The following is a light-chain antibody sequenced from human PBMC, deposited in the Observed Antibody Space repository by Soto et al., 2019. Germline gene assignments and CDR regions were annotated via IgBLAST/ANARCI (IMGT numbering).Light chain of an antibody. CDR3: QQYGSSGT. CDR2: DAS. V-gene: IGKV3-11*01. CDR1: QSLSSY. Sequence: EIVLTQSPATLSLSPGERATLSCRASQSLSSYLAWYQQKPGQAPRLLIYDASNRATGIPARFSGSGSGTDFTLTISRLEPEDFAVYYCQQYGSSGTFGQGTKVDIK. J-gene: IGKJ1*01.